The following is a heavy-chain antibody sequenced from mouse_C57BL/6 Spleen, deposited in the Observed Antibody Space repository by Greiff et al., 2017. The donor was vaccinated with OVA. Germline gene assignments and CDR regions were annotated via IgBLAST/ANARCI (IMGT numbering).Heavy chain of an antibody. Sequence: QVQLKEPGAELVMPGASVKLSCKASGYTFTSYWMHWVKQRPGQGLEWIGEIDPSDSYTNYNQKFKGKSTLTVDKSSSTAYMQLSSLTSEDSAVYYCARGGSYGARAMDYWGQGTSVTVSS. CDR3: ARGGSYGARAMDY. J-gene: IGHJ4*01. V-gene: IGHV1-69*01. D-gene: IGHD1-1*01. CDR2: IDPSDSYT. CDR1: GYTFTSYW.